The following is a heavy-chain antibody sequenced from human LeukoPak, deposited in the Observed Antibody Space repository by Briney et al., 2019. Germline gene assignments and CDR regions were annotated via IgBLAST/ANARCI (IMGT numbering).Heavy chain of an antibody. J-gene: IGHJ5*02. CDR2: INHSGST. Sequence: PSETLSLTCAVYGGSFSGYYWSWIRQPPGKGLEWIGEINHSGSTNYNPSLKSRVTISVDTSKNQFSLKLSSVTAADTAVYYCARGGRRWLRPNNWFDPLGPGNPGHRLL. V-gene: IGHV4-34*01. CDR3: ARGGRRWLRPNNWFDP. CDR1: GGSFSGYY. D-gene: IGHD5-24*01.